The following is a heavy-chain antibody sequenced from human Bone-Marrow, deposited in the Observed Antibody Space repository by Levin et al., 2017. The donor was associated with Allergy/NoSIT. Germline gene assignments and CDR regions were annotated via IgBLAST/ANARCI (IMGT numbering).Heavy chain of an antibody. J-gene: IGHJ6*02. D-gene: IGHD2-2*01. CDR2: IWYDGSNK. Sequence: GGSLRLSCAASGFTFSSYGMHWVRQAPGKGLEWVAVIWYDGSNKYYADSVKGRFTISRDNSKNTLYLQMNSLRAEDTAVYYCARDGGGNCSSTSCSPGSSGWSRGYYYYYYGMDVWGQGTTVTVSS. V-gene: IGHV3-33*01. CDR3: ARDGGGNCSSTSCSPGSSGWSRGYYYYYYGMDV. CDR1: GFTFSSYG.